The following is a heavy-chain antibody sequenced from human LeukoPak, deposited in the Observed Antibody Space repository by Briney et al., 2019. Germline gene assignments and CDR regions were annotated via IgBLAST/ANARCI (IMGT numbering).Heavy chain of an antibody. V-gene: IGHV1-69*05. CDR3: ARSRDIVVVPAARGRAPYYFDY. D-gene: IGHD2-2*01. Sequence: GASVKVSCKASGGTFSSYGITWVRQAPGQGLQWMGRIIPIFGTANYAQKFQGRVTITTDESTSTAYMELSSLRSEDTAVYYCARSRDIVVVPAARGRAPYYFDYWGQGTLVTVSS. J-gene: IGHJ4*02. CDR2: IIPIFGTA. CDR1: GGTFSSYG.